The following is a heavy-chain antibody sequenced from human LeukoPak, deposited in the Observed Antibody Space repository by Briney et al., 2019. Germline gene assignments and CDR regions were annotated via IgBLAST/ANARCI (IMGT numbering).Heavy chain of an antibody. CDR1: GFTVSNTY. Sequence: GGSLRLSCAASGFTVSNTYMSWVRQAPGKGLEWVSLIYSGGGTYSADSVKGRFTISRDISKNTLYLQMNSLRAEDTAVYYRAKLLRAGRLLTISLDSWGQGTLVTVSS. V-gene: IGHV3-53*01. CDR2: IYSGGGT. D-gene: IGHD3-10*01. CDR3: AKLLRAGRLLTISLDS. J-gene: IGHJ4*02.